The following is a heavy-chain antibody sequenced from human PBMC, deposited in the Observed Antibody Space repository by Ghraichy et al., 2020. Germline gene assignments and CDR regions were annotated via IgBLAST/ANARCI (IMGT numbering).Heavy chain of an antibody. CDR2: ISYDGIYT. J-gene: IGHJ2*01. CDR1: GFTFSSYA. V-gene: IGHV3-30*04. Sequence: GGSLRLSCAASGFTFSSYAMHWVRQAPGKGLEWVAVISYDGIYTYFADSVKGLFTISRDNSKNTLYLQMNSLRPDDTAVYYCTRDAYCGGDCYFHWYFDLWGRGTLVTVSS. D-gene: IGHD2-21*02. CDR3: TRDAYCGGDCYFHWYFDL.